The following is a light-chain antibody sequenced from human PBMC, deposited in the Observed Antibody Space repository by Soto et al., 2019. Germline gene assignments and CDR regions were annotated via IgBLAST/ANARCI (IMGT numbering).Light chain of an antibody. CDR2: DAT. V-gene: IGKV1-17*01. Sequence: DIQMTQSPSSLSASVGDRVTITCRASQGIRNDLAWYQQKPGKAPKRLIYDATSLQSGDPSRFSGSGSGTEFTLTISSLQPEDFATYYCLQHNNYPPITFGQGTRLEIK. CDR3: LQHNNYPPIT. CDR1: QGIRND. J-gene: IGKJ5*01.